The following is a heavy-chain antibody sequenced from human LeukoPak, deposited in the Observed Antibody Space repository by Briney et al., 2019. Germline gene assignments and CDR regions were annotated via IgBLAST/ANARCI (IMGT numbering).Heavy chain of an antibody. CDR2: IYHSGST. V-gene: IGHV4-34*01. CDR3: ARETSQKGAHYMDV. D-gene: IGHD3-16*01. Sequence: GSLRLSCAASGFTFSGYAMHWVRQPPGKGLEWIGEIYHSGSTNYNPSLKSRVTISVDTSKNQFSLKLSSVTAADTAVYYCARETSQKGAHYMDVWGKGTTVTISS. J-gene: IGHJ6*03. CDR1: GFTFSGYA.